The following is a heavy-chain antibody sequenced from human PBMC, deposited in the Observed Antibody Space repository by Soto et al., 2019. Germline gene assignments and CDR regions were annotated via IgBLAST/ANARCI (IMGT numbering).Heavy chain of an antibody. CDR2: IYHSGST. J-gene: IGHJ4*02. CDR3: ARVHKEAYYYDSSGRYY. Sequence: SETPSLTCAVSGGSISSSNWWSWVRQPPGKGLEWIGEIYHSGSTNYNPSLKSRVTRSVDKSKNQFSLKLSSVTAADTAVYYCARVHKEAYYYDSSGRYYWGQGTLVTVSS. V-gene: IGHV4-4*02. CDR1: GGSISSSNW. D-gene: IGHD3-22*01.